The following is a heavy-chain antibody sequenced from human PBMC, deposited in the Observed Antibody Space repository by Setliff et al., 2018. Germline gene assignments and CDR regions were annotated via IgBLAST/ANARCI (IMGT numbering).Heavy chain of an antibody. CDR2: ISSSNSGM. D-gene: IGHD5-18*01. J-gene: IGHJ5*01. CDR1: GPTFSRYS. Sequence: GGSLRLSCAAPGPTFSRYSMNWVRQAPGKGLEWISYISSSNSGMYYADSVKGRFTISRDNAKTSLYLQMDSLRVEDTAVYFCARSPGWIPWFDSLGQGTLVTVSS. CDR3: ARSPGWIPWFDS. V-gene: IGHV3-21*05.